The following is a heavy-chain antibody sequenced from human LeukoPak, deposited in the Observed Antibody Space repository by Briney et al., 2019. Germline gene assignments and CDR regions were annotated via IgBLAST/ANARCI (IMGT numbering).Heavy chain of an antibody. CDR1: GYTFTGYY. D-gene: IGHD4-23*01. CDR2: INPNSGGT. V-gene: IGHV1-2*02. CDR3: AREGTTVVTPGAFDI. J-gene: IGHJ3*02. Sequence: ASVKVSCKASGYTFTGYYMHWVRQAPGQGLEWMGWINPNSGGTNYAQKSQGRVTMTRDTSISTAYMELSRLRSEDTAVYYCAREGTTVVTPGAFDIWGQGTMVTVSS.